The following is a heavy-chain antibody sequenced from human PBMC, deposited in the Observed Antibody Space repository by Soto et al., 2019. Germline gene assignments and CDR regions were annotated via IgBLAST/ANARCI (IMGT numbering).Heavy chain of an antibody. D-gene: IGHD3-3*01. CDR2: LVVGSGNT. J-gene: IGHJ4*02. CDR3: AAVPGLRSLKWLPAYFDY. CDR1: GFMFTSSA. Sequence: QMKVVQSGPEVKKPGTSVKVYCKTSGFMFTSSAVQWVRQARGQRLEWIGWLVVGSGNTHYAQHFQERVTLTRDMSTGTAYMELSSLRSEDTAVYYCAAVPGLRSLKWLPAYFDYWGQGTLVTVSS. V-gene: IGHV1-58*01.